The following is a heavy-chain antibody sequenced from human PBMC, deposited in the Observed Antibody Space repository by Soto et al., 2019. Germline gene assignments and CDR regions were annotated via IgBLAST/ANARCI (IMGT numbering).Heavy chain of an antibody. V-gene: IGHV3-23*01. D-gene: IGHD4-17*01. CDR3: AKDDDYGDSLPFHY. CDR2: IIGNGDTT. J-gene: IGHJ4*02. Sequence: EVQLLEAGGGLVQPGGSLRLSCAASGFSFRNYGMSWVRQAPGKGLEWLSAIIGNGDTTYYADSVRGRFTISRDNSKNTLYLQLNDLGAEDTAIYYCAKDDDYGDSLPFHYWGQGTLVTVSS. CDR1: GFSFRNYG.